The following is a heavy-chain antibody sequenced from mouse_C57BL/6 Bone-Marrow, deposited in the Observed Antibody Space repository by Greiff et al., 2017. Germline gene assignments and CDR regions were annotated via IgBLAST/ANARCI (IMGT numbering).Heavy chain of an antibody. J-gene: IGHJ4*01. CDR2: LHPNSGST. Sequence: QVQLQQPGAELVKPGASVQLSCKASGYTFTSSWMHWVKQRPGQGLSWIGMLHPNSGSTNYNEKFKSKATLTVDKSTSTAYMQLSSLTSEDSAVYYCARLGDYWGQGTSVTVAS. D-gene: IGHD3-3*01. V-gene: IGHV1-64*01. CDR3: ARLGDY. CDR1: GYTFTSSW.